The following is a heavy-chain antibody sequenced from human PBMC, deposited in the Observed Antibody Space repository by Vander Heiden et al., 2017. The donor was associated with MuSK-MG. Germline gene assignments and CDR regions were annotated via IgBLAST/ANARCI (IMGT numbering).Heavy chain of an antibody. CDR2: ISSSSSYI. D-gene: IGHD3-22*01. J-gene: IGHJ3*02. Sequence: EVQLVESGGGLVKPGGSLRLPCAASGFTFSSYSMNWVRQAPGKGLEWVSSISSSSSYIYYADSVKGRFTISRDNAKNSLYLQMNSLRAEDTAVYYCARDNYYDSSGYYPVDAFDIWGQGTMVTVSS. V-gene: IGHV3-21*01. CDR1: GFTFSSYS. CDR3: ARDNYYDSSGYYPVDAFDI.